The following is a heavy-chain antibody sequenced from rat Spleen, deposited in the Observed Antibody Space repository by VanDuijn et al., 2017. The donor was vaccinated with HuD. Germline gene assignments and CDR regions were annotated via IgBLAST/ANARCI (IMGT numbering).Heavy chain of an antibody. Sequence: EVQLVESDGGLVQPGGFLELSCAASGFIFSDFYMAWVRQAPTKGLEWVATVSYDGSSTYYRDSVKGRFTISRENEKSTLYLQMDSLRSEDTATYYCARHWGYWGQGVMVTVSS. D-gene: IGHD4-6*01. CDR3: ARHWGY. CDR2: VSYDGSST. V-gene: IGHV5-29*01. J-gene: IGHJ2*01. CDR1: GFIFSDFY.